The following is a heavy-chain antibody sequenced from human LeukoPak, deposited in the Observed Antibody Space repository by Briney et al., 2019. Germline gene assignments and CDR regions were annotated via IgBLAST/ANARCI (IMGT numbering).Heavy chain of an antibody. Sequence: GGSLRLSCAASGFTFSSYSMNWVRQAPGKGLEWVSSISSSSSYIYYADSVKGRFTISRDNAKNSLYLQMNSLSAEDTAVYYCARGGLDYGDYARESFDYWGQGTLVTVSS. CDR2: ISSSSSYI. V-gene: IGHV3-21*01. J-gene: IGHJ4*02. CDR3: ARGGLDYGDYARESFDY. D-gene: IGHD4-17*01. CDR1: GFTFSSYS.